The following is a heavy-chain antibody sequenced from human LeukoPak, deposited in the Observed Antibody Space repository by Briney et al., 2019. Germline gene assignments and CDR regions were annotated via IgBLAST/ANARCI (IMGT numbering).Heavy chain of an antibody. D-gene: IGHD4-23*01. Sequence: GGSLRLSCAASGFTFSGYAMHWVRQAPGKGLEWVAVISYDGSNKYYADSVKGRFTISRDNSKNTLYLQMNSLRAEDTAVYYCAREAMTTVVNWNEGYYFDYWGQGTLVTVSS. CDR1: GFTFSGYA. CDR3: AREAMTTVVNWNEGYYFDY. CDR2: ISYDGSNK. V-gene: IGHV3-30-3*01. J-gene: IGHJ4*02.